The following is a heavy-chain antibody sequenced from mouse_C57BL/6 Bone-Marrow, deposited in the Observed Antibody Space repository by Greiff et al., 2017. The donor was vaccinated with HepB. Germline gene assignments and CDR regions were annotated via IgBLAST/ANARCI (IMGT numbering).Heavy chain of an antibody. Sequence: QVQLQQPGAELVKPGASVKMSCKASGYSFTSYYIHWVKQRPGQGLEWIGWIYPGSGNTKYNEKFKGKATLTADTSSSTAYMQLSSLTSEDSAVYYCARNWYFDYWGQGTTLTVSS. V-gene: IGHV1-66*01. CDR2: IYPGSGNT. CDR3: ARNWYFDY. J-gene: IGHJ2*01. D-gene: IGHD4-1*01. CDR1: GYSFTSYY.